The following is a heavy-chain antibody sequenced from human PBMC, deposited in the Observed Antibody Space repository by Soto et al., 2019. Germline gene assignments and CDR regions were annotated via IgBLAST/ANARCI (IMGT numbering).Heavy chain of an antibody. Sequence: QVQLVQSGTEVKKRGSSVKVSCKASGGTFRNYPINWVGQAPGQGLEWMGSIFPLTDIPDYAQNFQARLTISADKSTSTDYMELSSLTSDDTAMYYCARGPLVVLNYFESWGQGTLVTVSS. CDR1: GGTFRNYP. CDR2: IFPLTDIP. J-gene: IGHJ4*02. CDR3: ARGPLVVLNYFES. V-gene: IGHV1-69*02.